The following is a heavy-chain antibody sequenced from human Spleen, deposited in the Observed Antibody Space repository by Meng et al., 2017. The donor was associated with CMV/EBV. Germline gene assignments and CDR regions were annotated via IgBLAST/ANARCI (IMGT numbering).Heavy chain of an antibody. CDR3: ARDPGCTSAKCYMEFDH. D-gene: IGHD2-2*02. J-gene: IGHJ4*02. V-gene: IGHV4-31*02. CDR2: TYLSGST. CDR1: ASVSSGVYY. Sequence: ASVSSGVYYWNWIRQLPGKGLEWIGYTYLSGSTYYNPSLESRVAMSMDTSKNQFSLRLSSVTAADTAVYYCARDPGCTSAKCYMEFDHWGQGTLVTAPQ.